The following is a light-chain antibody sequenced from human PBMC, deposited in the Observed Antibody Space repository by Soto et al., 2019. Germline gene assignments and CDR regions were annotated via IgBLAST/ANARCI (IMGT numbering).Light chain of an antibody. CDR3: QQTYDVPPT. V-gene: IGKV1-39*01. Sequence: DIQMTQPPSFLSASVGDRVTFNCRASQNISHYVHRHQQKSGKAPELLIYGASTLQSGVPSRFGGSGSGTDFTLTITSLQPEDFATYYCQQTYDVPPTFGQGSRVDVK. CDR2: GAS. CDR1: QNISHY. J-gene: IGKJ1*01.